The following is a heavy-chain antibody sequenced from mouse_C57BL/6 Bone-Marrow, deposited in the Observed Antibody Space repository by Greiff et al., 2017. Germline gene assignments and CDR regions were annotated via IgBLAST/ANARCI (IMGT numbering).Heavy chain of an antibody. CDR1: GYTFTSYG. J-gene: IGHJ1*03. Sequence: VQLQQSGAELARPGASVKLSCKASGYTFTSYGISWVKQRTGQGLEWIGEIYPRSGNTYYTEKFKGKATLTADKSSSTAYMELRSLTSEDSAVYFWARNPHYYGSSYWYFDVCGTGTTVTVSS. CDR2: IYPRSGNT. CDR3: ARNPHYYGSSYWYFDV. D-gene: IGHD1-1*01. V-gene: IGHV1-81*01.